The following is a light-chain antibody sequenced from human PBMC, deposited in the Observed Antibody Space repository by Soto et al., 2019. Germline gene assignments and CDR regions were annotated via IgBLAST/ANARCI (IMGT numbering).Light chain of an antibody. CDR2: EVS. Sequence: QSVLTQPASVSGSPGQSITISCTGTSSDVGGYNYVSWYQQHPGKAPKLMIYEVSNRPSGVSNRFSGSKSGNTASLTISGLQAEDEADYYCSSTSSSTLVFGTGTKLTVL. CDR1: SSDVGGYNY. CDR3: SSTSSSTLV. J-gene: IGLJ1*01. V-gene: IGLV2-14*01.